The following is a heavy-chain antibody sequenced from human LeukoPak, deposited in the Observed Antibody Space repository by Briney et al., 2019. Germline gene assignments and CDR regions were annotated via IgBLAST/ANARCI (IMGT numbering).Heavy chain of an antibody. J-gene: IGHJ4*02. CDR2: VSGSGDTT. Sequence: GGSLRLSCAASGFTFSSYAMSWVRQAPGKGLQWVSAVSGSGDTTYYADSVKGRFTISRDSSKNTLYLQMNSLRAEDTAVYYCAKRAPYFDYWGQGTLVTVSS. V-gene: IGHV3-23*01. CDR1: GFTFSSYA. CDR3: AKRAPYFDY.